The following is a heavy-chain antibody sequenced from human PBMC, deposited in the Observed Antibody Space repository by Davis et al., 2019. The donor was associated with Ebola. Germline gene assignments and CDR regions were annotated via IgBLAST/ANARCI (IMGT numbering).Heavy chain of an antibody. D-gene: IGHD4-11*01. Sequence: PGGSLRLSCAASGFTLSSYSMNWVRQAPGKGLEWVSYISRSSSTIYYADSVKGRFTISRDNAKNSLYLQMNSLRGEDTAVYYCAKRSDYRSFDYWGQGTLVTVSS. J-gene: IGHJ4*02. V-gene: IGHV3-48*04. CDR2: ISRSSSTI. CDR1: GFTLSSYS. CDR3: AKRSDYRSFDY.